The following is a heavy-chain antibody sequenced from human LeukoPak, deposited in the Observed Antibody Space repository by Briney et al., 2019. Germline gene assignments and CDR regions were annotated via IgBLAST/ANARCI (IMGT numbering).Heavy chain of an antibody. D-gene: IGHD3-10*01. V-gene: IGHV4-34*01. CDR1: GGSFSGYY. CDR3: ARQNYGSAPLRY. J-gene: IGHJ4*02. Sequence: SETLSLTCAVYGGSFSGYYWTWIRQPPGKGLEWIGEINHSGSSNYSPSLKSRVTISLDTSKNQLSLKMSSVTAADTAVYYCARQNYGSAPLRYWGQGTLVTVSS. CDR2: INHSGSS.